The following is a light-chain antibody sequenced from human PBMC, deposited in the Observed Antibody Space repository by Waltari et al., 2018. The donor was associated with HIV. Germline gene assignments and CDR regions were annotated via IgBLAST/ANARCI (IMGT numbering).Light chain of an antibody. CDR2: GNS. J-gene: IGLJ1*01. CDR1: SSHIGAGYA. CDR3: QSYDSSLSGSDV. Sequence: QSVLSQPPSVSGAPGQRHTISCTGSSSHIGAGYALHWYQHLPGTAPKRLIYGNSNRPSWVPDRFSGSKSGTSASLAITGLQAEDEADYYCQSYDSSLSGSDVFGTGTKVTVL. V-gene: IGLV1-40*01.